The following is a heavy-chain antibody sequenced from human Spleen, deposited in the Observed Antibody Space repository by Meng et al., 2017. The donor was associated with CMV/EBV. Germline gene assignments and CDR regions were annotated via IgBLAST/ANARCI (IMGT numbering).Heavy chain of an antibody. V-gene: IGHV3-23*01. CDR2: ISGSSTVT. CDR1: GFTVSSNY. J-gene: IGHJ4*02. CDR3: VKGWQQLGDS. Sequence: GESLKISCAVSGFTVSSNYMTWVRQALGKGLQWVSSISGSSTVTYYADSVKGRFTISRDNSNNTLHLQMNSLRAEDTAVYYCVKGWQQLGDSWGQGTLVTVSS. D-gene: IGHD6-6*01.